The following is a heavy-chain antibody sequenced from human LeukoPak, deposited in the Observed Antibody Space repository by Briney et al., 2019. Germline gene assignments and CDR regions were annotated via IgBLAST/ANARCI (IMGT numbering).Heavy chain of an antibody. D-gene: IGHD6-19*01. V-gene: IGHV1-18*01. CDR2: ISPYNGNK. CDR1: GYTFNTFG. CDR3: ARDPTKDSSGWNGFDY. Sequence: ASVKVSCKASGYTFNTFGISWVRQAPGQGLEWMGWISPYNGNKNYAQKLQGRVTMTTDTFTSAAYMELRSLRSDDTAVYFCARDPTKDSSGWNGFDYWGQGTLVTVSS. J-gene: IGHJ4*02.